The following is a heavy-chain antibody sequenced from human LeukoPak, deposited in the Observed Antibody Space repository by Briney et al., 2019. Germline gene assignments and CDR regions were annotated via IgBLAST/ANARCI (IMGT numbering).Heavy chain of an antibody. Sequence: PGGSLRLSCAASGFTFSSYAMSWVRQAPGKGLEWVSAISGSGGSTYYADSVKGRFTISRDNSKNTLYLQMNSLRAEDTAVYYCAKDALSTVTTDYYYYGMDVWGQGTTVTVSS. J-gene: IGHJ6*02. CDR3: AKDALSTVTTDYYYYGMDV. D-gene: IGHD4-17*01. V-gene: IGHV3-23*01. CDR2: ISGSGGST. CDR1: GFTFSSYA.